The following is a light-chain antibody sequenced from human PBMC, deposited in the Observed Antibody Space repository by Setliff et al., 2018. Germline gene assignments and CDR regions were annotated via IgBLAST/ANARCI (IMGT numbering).Light chain of an antibody. CDR3: FSYTTGSTRRGV. Sequence: QSALTQPPSASGSPGQSVTISCTGTSSDVSGYNYVSWYQQHPGKAPKLMIYEVSKRPSGVPDRFSASKSANTASLTISGLQPEDEADYYCFSYTTGSTRRGVFGTGTKVTVL. J-gene: IGLJ1*01. CDR1: SSDVSGYNY. V-gene: IGLV2-8*01. CDR2: EVS.